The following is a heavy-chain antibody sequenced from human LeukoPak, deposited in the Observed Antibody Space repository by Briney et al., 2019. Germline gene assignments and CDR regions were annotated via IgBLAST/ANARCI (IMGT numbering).Heavy chain of an antibody. CDR2: IKQDESEK. CDR1: EFIFSSYW. V-gene: IGHV3-7*01. Sequence: GGSLRLSCAASEFIFSSYWMGWVRQAPGKGLEWVANIKQDESEKYYVDSVRGRFTISRDNAKNSLYLQMNSLRADDTAIYYCARLTWICSNGVCYSGFDYWGQGTLVTVSS. J-gene: IGHJ4*02. D-gene: IGHD2-8*01. CDR3: ARLTWICSNGVCYSGFDY.